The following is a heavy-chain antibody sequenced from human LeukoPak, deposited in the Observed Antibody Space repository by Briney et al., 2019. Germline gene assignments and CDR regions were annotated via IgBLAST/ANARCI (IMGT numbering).Heavy chain of an antibody. D-gene: IGHD3-10*02. V-gene: IGHV4-39*07. J-gene: IGHJ5*01. CDR1: GDSISNSQYH. CDR2: VFYSGGT. CDR3: GRLFGDHVAPVDS. Sequence: PSETLSLTCTVSGDSISNSQYHWDWIRQPPGKGLEWIGTVFYSGGTHYNPSLKSRVTISADTSKNQFSLKLTSVTAADTAVYYCGRLFGDHVAPVDSWGQGTLVTVSS.